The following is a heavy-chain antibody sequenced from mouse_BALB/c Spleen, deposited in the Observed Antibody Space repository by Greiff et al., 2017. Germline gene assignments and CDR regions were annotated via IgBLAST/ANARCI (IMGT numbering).Heavy chain of an antibody. V-gene: IGHV1S137*01. Sequence: QVQLQQSGAELVRPGVSVKISCKGSGYTFTDYAMHWVKQSHAKSLEWIGVISTYYGDASYNQKFKGKATMTVDKSSSTAYMELARLTSEDSAIYYCAYYDYEWGDYYAMDYWGQGTSVTVSS. CDR2: ISTYYGDA. CDR3: AYYDYEWGDYYAMDY. D-gene: IGHD2-4*01. CDR1: GYTFTDYA. J-gene: IGHJ4*01.